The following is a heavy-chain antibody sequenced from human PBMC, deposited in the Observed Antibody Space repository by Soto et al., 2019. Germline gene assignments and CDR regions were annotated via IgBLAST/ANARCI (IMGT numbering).Heavy chain of an antibody. CDR1: GFTFTNYW. V-gene: IGHV3-7*01. CDR2: IKEDGGEK. J-gene: IGHJ4*02. D-gene: IGHD2-15*01. CDR3: ASGVALDY. Sequence: EAQLVESGGGLVQPGGSLRLSCVTSGFTFTNYWVTWVRQAPGKGLEWVANIKEDGGEKSYGDSVKGRFTVSRDNARKSVYLQLNSLRADDTAVYSCASGVALDYWGQGTLVTVSS.